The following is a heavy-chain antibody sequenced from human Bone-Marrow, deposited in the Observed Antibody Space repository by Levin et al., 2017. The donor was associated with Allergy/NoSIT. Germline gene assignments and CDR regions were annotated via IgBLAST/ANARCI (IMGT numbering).Heavy chain of an antibody. CDR2: VSDSGDAT. Sequence: GESLKISCDASGFSFRRYAMTWIRQAPGKGLEGVSGVSDSGDATYYADSVKGRFTVSRDNSRNKLYLQMNSLRVEDTAIYYCAKQFCATFSCYPVDQWGKGTLVTVSS. D-gene: IGHD2-15*01. CDR3: AKQFCATFSCYPVDQ. J-gene: IGHJ4*02. V-gene: IGHV3-23*01. CDR1: GFSFRRYA.